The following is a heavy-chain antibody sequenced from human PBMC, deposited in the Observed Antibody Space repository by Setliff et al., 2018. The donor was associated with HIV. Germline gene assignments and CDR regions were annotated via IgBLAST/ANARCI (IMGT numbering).Heavy chain of an antibody. Sequence: ASVKVSCKASGGTFSTYSMNWVRQAPGQGVEWMGGIIPFFRTTNYAQKFQGRVTVTADISTSTAYMELRSLRSDDTAVYYCARDKTGDLWYFDSWGQGTLVTVSS. CDR1: GGTFSTYS. J-gene: IGHJ4*02. V-gene: IGHV1-69*06. CDR3: ARDKTGDLWYFDS. CDR2: IIPFFRTT. D-gene: IGHD7-27*01.